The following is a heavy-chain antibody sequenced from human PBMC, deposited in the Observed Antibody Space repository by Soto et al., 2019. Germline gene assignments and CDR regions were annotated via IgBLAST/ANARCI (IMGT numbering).Heavy chain of an antibody. CDR3: AREWLQSKYYYYGMDV. Sequence: LRLSCAASGFTFSSYGMHWVRQAPGKGLEWVAVIWYDGSNKYYADSVKGRFTISRDNSKNTLYLQMNSLRAEDTAVYYCAREWLQSKYYYYGMDVWGQGTTVTVSS. CDR2: IWYDGSNK. J-gene: IGHJ6*02. V-gene: IGHV3-33*01. D-gene: IGHD4-4*01. CDR1: GFTFSSYG.